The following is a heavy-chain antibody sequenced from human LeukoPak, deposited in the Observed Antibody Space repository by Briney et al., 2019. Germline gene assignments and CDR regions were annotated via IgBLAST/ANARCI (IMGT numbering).Heavy chain of an antibody. V-gene: IGHV3-30*02. Sequence: PGGSLRLYCAASGFTFSSYGMHWVRQAPGKGLEWVGFIRYDGSSKYYADSVKGRFTISRENSKNTLYLQVNSLRAEDTAVYYCAKGNGYSYGRYYFDYWGQGTLVTVSS. CDR1: GFTFSSYG. J-gene: IGHJ4*02. CDR2: IRYDGSSK. D-gene: IGHD5-18*01. CDR3: AKGNGYSYGRYYFDY.